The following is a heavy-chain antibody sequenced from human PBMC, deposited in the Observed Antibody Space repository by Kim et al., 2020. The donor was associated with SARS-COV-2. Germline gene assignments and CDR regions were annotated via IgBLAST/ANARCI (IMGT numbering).Heavy chain of an antibody. Sequence: VKGRFTISRDNSKNTLYLQMNSLRAEDTAVYDCAKEYYDSSGYYSCAFDIWGQGTMVTVSS. J-gene: IGHJ3*02. CDR3: AKEYYDSSGYYSCAFDI. D-gene: IGHD3-22*01. V-gene: IGHV3-30*02.